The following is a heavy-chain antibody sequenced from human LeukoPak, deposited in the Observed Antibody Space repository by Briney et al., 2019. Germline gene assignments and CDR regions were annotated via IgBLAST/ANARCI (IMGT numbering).Heavy chain of an antibody. V-gene: IGHV3-7*01. CDR3: ARRTRYCPRSLCSSAQIYFDY. J-gene: IGHJ4*02. D-gene: IGHD2-8*02. Sequence: PGGSLRLSCAASGFTFSIFSMTWVRQAPGKGLEWVASILHDGSEKTYVDSVKGRFTISRDNANNSLYLQMSSLRAEDTALYYCARRTRYCPRSLCSSAQIYFDYWGQGSLVTVSS. CDR2: ILHDGSEK. CDR1: GFTFSIFS.